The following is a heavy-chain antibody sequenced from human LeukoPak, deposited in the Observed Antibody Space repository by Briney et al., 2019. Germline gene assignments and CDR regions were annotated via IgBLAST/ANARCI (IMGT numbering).Heavy chain of an antibody. CDR3: ARAEYWYFDL. J-gene: IGHJ2*01. Sequence: GGSLRLSCAASGLSFRSFTMNWVRQVPGKGLEWVSSISSSSAYIHYADSVKGRFTISRDDAKNPLSLQMYSLRAEDTAVYYCARAEYWYFDLWGRGTLVTVSS. CDR1: GLSFRSFT. CDR2: ISSSSAYI. D-gene: IGHD1-14*01. V-gene: IGHV3-21*01.